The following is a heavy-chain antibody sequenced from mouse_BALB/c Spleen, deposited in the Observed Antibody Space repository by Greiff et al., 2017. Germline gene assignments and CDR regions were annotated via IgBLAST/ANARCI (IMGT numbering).Heavy chain of an antibody. CDR2: ISSGGSYT. Sequence: EVKLVESGGGLVKPGGSLKLSCAASGFTFSSYAMSWVRQTPEKRLEWVATISSGGSYTYYPDSVKGRFTISRDNANNTLYLQMSSLRSEDTAMYYCARHAGFAYWGQGTLVTVSA. CDR1: GFTFSSYA. CDR3: ARHAGFAY. J-gene: IGHJ3*01. V-gene: IGHV5-9-3*01.